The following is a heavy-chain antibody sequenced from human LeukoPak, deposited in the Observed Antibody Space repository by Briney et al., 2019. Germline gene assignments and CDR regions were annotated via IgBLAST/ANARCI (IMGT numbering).Heavy chain of an antibody. CDR2: IKDGGSVK. CDR3: ARIQLFHGDFDY. V-gene: IGHV3-7*03. Sequence: GGSLRLSCAVSGFTFTSYWMSWVRQAPGKGLEWVASIKDGGSVKYYVDSVKGRFTISRDNAKNSLHLQMDSLRAEDTAVHYCARIQLFHGDFDYWGQGTPVTVSS. CDR1: GFTFTSYW. D-gene: IGHD3-10*02. J-gene: IGHJ4*02.